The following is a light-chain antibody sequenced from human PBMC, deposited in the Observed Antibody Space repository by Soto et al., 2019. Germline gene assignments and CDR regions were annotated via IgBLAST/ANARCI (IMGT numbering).Light chain of an antibody. CDR3: MPGLQTPLT. Sequence: VMTQSPLSLPVTPGEPASISCRSSRSLLHINGQNYLDWYLQKPGQSPQLLIYLGSNRASGVPDRFSGSGSGTDFTLQSSRVEAEDAGVYYCMPGLQTPLTFGGGTKLEIK. J-gene: IGKJ4*01. CDR1: RSLLHINGQNY. V-gene: IGKV2-28*01. CDR2: LGS.